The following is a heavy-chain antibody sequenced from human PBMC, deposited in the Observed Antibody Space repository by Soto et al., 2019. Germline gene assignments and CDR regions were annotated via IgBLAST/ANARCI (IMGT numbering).Heavy chain of an antibody. CDR3: ARELSFIAAAGNLGAFDY. V-gene: IGHV1-46*01. Sequence: GASVKVSCKASGYTFTSYYMHWVRQAPGQGLEWMGIINPSGGSTSYAQKFQGRVTMTRDTSTSTVYMELSSLRSEDTAVYYCARELSFIAAAGNLGAFDYWGQGTLVTVSS. D-gene: IGHD6-13*01. J-gene: IGHJ4*02. CDR1: GYTFTSYY. CDR2: INPSGGST.